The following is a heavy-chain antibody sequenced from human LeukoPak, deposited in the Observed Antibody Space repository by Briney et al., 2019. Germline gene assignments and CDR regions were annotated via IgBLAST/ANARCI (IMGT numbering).Heavy chain of an antibody. J-gene: IGHJ4*02. CDR1: GFTLSSYA. CDR3: AKAGDSYNYLLYFDH. V-gene: IGHV3-23*03. CDR2: IYSGGST. Sequence: PGGSLRLSCAASGFTLSSYAMRWVRPAPGKGLEWVSVIYSGGSTYYADSVKGRFTISRDNSKNTLYLQMNSLRAEDTAVYYCAKAGDSYNYLLYFDHWGRGTLVTVSS. D-gene: IGHD5-24*01.